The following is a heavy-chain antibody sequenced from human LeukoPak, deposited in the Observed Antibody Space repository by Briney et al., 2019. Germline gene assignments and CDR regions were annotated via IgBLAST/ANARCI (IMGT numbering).Heavy chain of an antibody. CDR3: SRSTSGSRGSGFDY. Sequence: SETLSLTCTVSGASASSGSNYWSWIRQPPGKGLEWIGYIYDSGSTKYSPSLKSRVTISVDTSKNQFSLNLSSVIAADTAVYYCSRSTSGSRGSGFDYWGQGTLVTVSS. J-gene: IGHJ4*02. CDR1: GASASSGSNY. CDR2: IYDSGST. D-gene: IGHD1-26*01. V-gene: IGHV4-61*01.